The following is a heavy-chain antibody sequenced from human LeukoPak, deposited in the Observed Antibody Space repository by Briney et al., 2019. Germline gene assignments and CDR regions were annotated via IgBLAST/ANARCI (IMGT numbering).Heavy chain of an antibody. CDR1: GDSVSSNNVA. CDR3: TREGSGIPGHFDY. Sequence: PSQTLSLTCAISGDSVSSNNVAWNWIRQSPSRGLEWLGRTYHRSKWFNQYAVSMKGRVTVNPDTSKNQFSLQVDSVTPEDTAVYYCTREGSGIPGHFDYWGQGILVIVSS. J-gene: IGHJ4*02. CDR2: TYHRSKWFN. V-gene: IGHV6-1*01. D-gene: IGHD3-10*01.